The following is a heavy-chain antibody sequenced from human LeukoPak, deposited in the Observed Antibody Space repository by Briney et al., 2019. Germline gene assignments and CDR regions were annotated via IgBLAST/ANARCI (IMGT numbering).Heavy chain of an antibody. CDR1: GYTFTGYY. V-gene: IGHV1-2*02. CDR2: INPNSGGT. J-gene: IGHJ4*02. Sequence: ASVKVSCKASGYTFTGYYMHWVRQAPGQGLEWMGWINPNSGGTNYAQKFQGRVTMTRDTSISTAYMELNSLRADDTAVYYCAKRGYHDNSVYYSFDYWGQGTLVTVSS. CDR3: AKRGYHDNSVYYSFDY. D-gene: IGHD3-22*01.